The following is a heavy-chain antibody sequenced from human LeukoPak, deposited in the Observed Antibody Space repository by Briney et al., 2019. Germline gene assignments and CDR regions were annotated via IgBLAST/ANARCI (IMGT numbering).Heavy chain of an antibody. CDR3: ASSYYYDSRGYYLNY. V-gene: IGHV4-34*01. CDR2: INHSGST. J-gene: IGHJ4*02. D-gene: IGHD3-22*01. Sequence: SETLSLTCAVYGGSFSGYYWSWIRQPPGKGLEWIGEINHSGSTNYNPSLKSRVTISVDTSKNQFSLKLSSVTAADTAVYYCASSYYYDSRGYYLNYWGQGTLVTVSS. CDR1: GGSFSGYY.